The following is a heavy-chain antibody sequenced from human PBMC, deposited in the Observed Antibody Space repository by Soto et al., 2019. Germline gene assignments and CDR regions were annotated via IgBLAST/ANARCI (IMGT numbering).Heavy chain of an antibody. D-gene: IGHD2-8*01. CDR2: IYPGDSDT. V-gene: IGHV5-51*01. CDR1: GYSFTSYW. J-gene: IGHJ6*02. CDR3: AKNGQPPYYYYGLDV. Sequence: GSLKISCKGSGYSFTSYWIGWVRQLPGKGLEWMGIIYPGDSDTRYSPSFQGQVTISADKSISTAYMELRSLTSDDTAVYYCAKNGQPPYYYYGLDVWGQGTKVTVSS.